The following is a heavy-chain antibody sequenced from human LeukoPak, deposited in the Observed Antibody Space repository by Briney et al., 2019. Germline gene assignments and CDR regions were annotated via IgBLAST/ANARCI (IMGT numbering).Heavy chain of an antibody. V-gene: IGHV1-3*01. CDR1: GYTFTSYA. J-gene: IGHJ4*02. CDR2: INAGNGNT. CDR3: ARDSGMVRGVIPPDY. D-gene: IGHD3-10*01. Sequence: GASVKVSCKASGYTFTSYAIHWVRQAPGQRLEWMGWINAGNGNTKYSQKFQGRVTITRDTSASTAYMELSSLRSEDTAVYYCARDSGMVRGVIPPDYWGQGTLVTVSS.